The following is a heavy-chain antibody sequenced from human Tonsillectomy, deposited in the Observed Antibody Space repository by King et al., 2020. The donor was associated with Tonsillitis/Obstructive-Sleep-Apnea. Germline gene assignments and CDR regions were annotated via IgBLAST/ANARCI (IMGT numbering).Heavy chain of an antibody. J-gene: IGHJ6*03. Sequence: VQLQQWGAGLLKPSEPLSLTCAVYGGSFSGYYWTWIRQPPGKGLEWIGEINHSGSTNYNPSLKGRVTISVDTSKNQFSLKLSSWTAADPAVDYCAREQRYFDWVFNYYIDVWGKGTTVTVSS. CDR3: AREQRYFDWVFNYYIDV. CDR1: GGSFSGYY. D-gene: IGHD3-9*01. V-gene: IGHV4-34*01. CDR2: INHSGST.